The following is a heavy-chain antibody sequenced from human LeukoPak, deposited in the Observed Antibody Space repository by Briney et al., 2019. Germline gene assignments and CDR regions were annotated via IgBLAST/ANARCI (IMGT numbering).Heavy chain of an antibody. J-gene: IGHJ4*02. CDR2: ISGSSNTR. CDR1: GFTFSPYG. V-gene: IGHV3-48*02. D-gene: IGHD3-16*01. CDR3: AHYANYVGRAGY. Sequence: GGSLRLSCVASGFTFSPYGMNWVRQAPGKGLEWLSYISGSSNTRHYADSVKGRSTISRDNAKNSLYLQMSGLRDEDTAVYYCAHYANYVGRAGYWGQGTLVTVPS.